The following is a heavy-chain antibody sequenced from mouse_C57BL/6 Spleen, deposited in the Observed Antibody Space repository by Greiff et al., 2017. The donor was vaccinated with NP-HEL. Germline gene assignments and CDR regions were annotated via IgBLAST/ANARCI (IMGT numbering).Heavy chain of an antibody. V-gene: IGHV1-82*01. CDR1: GYAFSSSW. D-gene: IGHD1-1*01. J-gene: IGHJ3*01. CDR2: IYPGDGDT. Sequence: QVQLQQSGPELVKPGASVKISCKASGYAFSSSWMNWVKQRPGKGLEWIGRIYPGDGDTNYNGKFKGKATLTADKSSSTAYMQLSSLTSEDSAVYFCASSSQVVAPYWGKGTLVTVSA. CDR3: ASSSQVVAPY.